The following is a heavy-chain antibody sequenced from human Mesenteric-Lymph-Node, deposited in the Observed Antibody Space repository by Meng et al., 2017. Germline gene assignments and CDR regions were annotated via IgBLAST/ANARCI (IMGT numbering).Heavy chain of an antibody. CDR3: AREPFGEGSYGPNFDY. CDR1: GGTFSRYA. Sequence: QVQLVQSGAEVKKPGSSVKVSCKASGGTFSRYAISWVRQAPGQGLEWMGGIIPIFGTANYAQKFQGRVTITADESTSTAYMELSSLRSEDTAVYYCAREPFGEGSYGPNFDYWGQGTLVTVSS. CDR2: IIPIFGTA. V-gene: IGHV1-69*01. J-gene: IGHJ4*02. D-gene: IGHD5-18*01.